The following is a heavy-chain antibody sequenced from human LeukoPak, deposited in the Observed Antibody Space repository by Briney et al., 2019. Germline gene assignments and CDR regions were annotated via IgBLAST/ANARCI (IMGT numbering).Heavy chain of an antibody. D-gene: IGHD6-19*01. CDR2: ISSSGSTI. V-gene: IGHV3-11*04. CDR1: GFTFSDYY. Sequence: GGSLRLSCAASGFTFSDYYMNWIREAPGKGLEWVSYISSSGSTIYYADSVKGRFTISRDNAKNSLYLQMNSLRAEDTAVYYCAREAYSGGWYGRRGFYPWGQGTLVTVSS. J-gene: IGHJ5*02. CDR3: AREAYSGGWYGRRGFYP.